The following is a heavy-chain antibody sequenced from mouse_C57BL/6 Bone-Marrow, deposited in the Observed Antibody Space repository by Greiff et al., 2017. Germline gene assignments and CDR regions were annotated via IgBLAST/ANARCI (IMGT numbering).Heavy chain of an antibody. CDR2: ISSGSSTI. J-gene: IGHJ1*03. Sequence: EVQGVESGGGLVKPGGSLKLSCAASGFTFSDYGMHWVRQAPEKGLEWVAYISSGSSTIYYADTVKGRFTISRDNAKNTLFLQMTSLRSEDTAMYYCAYYGISYGYWYFDVWGTETTVTVSS. V-gene: IGHV5-17*01. CDR1: GFTFSDYG. D-gene: IGHD1-1*01. CDR3: AYYGISYGYWYFDV.